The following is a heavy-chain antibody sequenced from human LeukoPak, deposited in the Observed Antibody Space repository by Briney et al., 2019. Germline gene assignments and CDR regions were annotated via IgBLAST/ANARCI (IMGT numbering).Heavy chain of an antibody. D-gene: IGHD2-21*02. CDR1: GYTFTSYG. CDR2: IIPIFGTA. Sequence: ASVKVSCKASGYTFTSYGISWLRQAPGQGLEWMGGIIPIFGTANYAQKFQGRVTITTDESTSTAYMELSSLRSEDTAVYYCARVGCGGDCYGSFDYWGQGTLVTVSS. J-gene: IGHJ4*02. V-gene: IGHV1-69*05. CDR3: ARVGCGGDCYGSFDY.